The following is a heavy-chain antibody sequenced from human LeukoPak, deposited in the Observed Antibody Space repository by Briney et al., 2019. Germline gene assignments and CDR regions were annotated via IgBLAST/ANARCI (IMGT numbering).Heavy chain of an antibody. J-gene: IGHJ6*02. CDR2: ISGSGGST. Sequence: GGSLRLSCAASGFTFSSYAMSWVRQAPGKGLEWVSAISGSGGSTYYADSVKGRFTISRDNSKNTLYLQMNSLRAEDTAVYYCAKASGFYYYYGMGVWGQGTTVTVSS. D-gene: IGHD1-26*01. V-gene: IGHV3-23*01. CDR3: AKASGFYYYYGMGV. CDR1: GFTFSSYA.